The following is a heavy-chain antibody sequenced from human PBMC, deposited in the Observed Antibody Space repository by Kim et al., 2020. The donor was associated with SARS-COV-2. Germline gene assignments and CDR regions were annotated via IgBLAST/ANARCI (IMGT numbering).Heavy chain of an antibody. CDR2: IYYSGST. J-gene: IGHJ4*02. D-gene: IGHD2-15*01. Sequence: SETLSLTCTVSGGSISSYYWSWIRQPPGKGLEWIGYIYYSGSTNYNPSLKSRVTISVDTSKNQFSLKLSSVTAADTAVYYCASLKTRWSSFDYWGQGTLVTVSS. V-gene: IGHV4-59*13. CDR1: GGSISSYY. CDR3: ASLKTRWSSFDY.